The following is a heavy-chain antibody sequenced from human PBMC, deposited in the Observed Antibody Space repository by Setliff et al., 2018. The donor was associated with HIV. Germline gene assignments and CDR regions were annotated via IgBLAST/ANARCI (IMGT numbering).Heavy chain of an antibody. CDR3: ATSLPPGISYVYDAFDI. V-gene: IGHV3-7*03. CDR2: INPDGSND. Sequence: PGGSLKLSCAASGFIFSQHWMNWVRQTPGKGLEGVAMINPDGSNDYYVDSVKGRFTISRDNAKNSLYLQMNSLTAEDTAIYYCATSLPPGISYVYDAFDIWGQGTMVTVSS. D-gene: IGHD3-16*01. J-gene: IGHJ3*02. CDR1: GFIFSQHW.